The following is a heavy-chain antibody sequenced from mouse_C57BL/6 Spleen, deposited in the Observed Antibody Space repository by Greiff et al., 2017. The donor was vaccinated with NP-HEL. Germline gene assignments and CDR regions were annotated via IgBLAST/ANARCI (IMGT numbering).Heavy chain of an antibody. V-gene: IGHV1-52*01. CDR2: IDPSDSET. D-gene: IGHD2-3*01. Sequence: QVQLKQPGAELVRPGSSVKLSCKASGYTFTSYWMHWVKQRPIQGLEWIGNIDPSDSETHYNQKFKDKATLTVDKSSSTAYMQLSSLTSEDSAVYYCAREDGLAMDYWGQGTSVTVSS. J-gene: IGHJ4*01. CDR1: GYTFTSYW. CDR3: AREDGLAMDY.